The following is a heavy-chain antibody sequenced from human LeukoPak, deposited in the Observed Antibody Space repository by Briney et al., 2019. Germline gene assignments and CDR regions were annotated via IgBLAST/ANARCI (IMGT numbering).Heavy chain of an antibody. V-gene: IGHV4-38-2*02. CDR3: ARDTRTAQGFDY. Sequence: SETLSLTCTVSDYSISSGYYWGWIRQPPGKGLEWTGSIFQSGHTYYSPSLKSRVTISVDTSNNRFSLSLSAVTAADAAIYYCARDTRTAQGFDYWGQGILVTVSS. D-gene: IGHD2-15*01. CDR1: DYSISSGYY. J-gene: IGHJ4*02. CDR2: IFQSGHT.